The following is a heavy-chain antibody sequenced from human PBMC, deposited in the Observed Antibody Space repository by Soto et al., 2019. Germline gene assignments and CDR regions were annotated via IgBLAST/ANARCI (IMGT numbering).Heavy chain of an antibody. CDR1: GGTFSSYA. J-gene: IGHJ3*02. CDR2: IIPIFATS. CDR3: ARENSGSYFDAFDI. V-gene: IGHV1-69*13. D-gene: IGHD1-26*01. Sequence: GASVKVYCKASGGTFSSYAISWVRQAPGQGLEWMGGIIPIFATSNYAQKFQGRVTITADESTTTAYMELSSLRSEDTAVYYCARENSGSYFDAFDIWGQGTMVTVSS.